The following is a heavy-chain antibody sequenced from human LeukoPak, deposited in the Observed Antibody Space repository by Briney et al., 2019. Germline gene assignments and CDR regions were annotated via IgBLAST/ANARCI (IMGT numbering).Heavy chain of an antibody. CDR3: ARGGWEYYDFWSGYYTGPYYFDY. CDR1: GYTFTGYY. CDR2: INHNSGRT. Sequence: ASVKVSCKASGYTFTGYYMHWVRQAPGQGLEWMGWINHNSGRTNYAQKFQGRVTMTRDTSISTAYMELSRLRSDDTAVYYCARGGWEYYDFWSGYYTGPYYFDYWGQGTLVTVSS. V-gene: IGHV1-2*02. D-gene: IGHD3-3*01. J-gene: IGHJ4*02.